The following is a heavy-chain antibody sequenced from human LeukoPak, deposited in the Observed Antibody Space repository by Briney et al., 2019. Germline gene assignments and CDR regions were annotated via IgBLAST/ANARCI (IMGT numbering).Heavy chain of an antibody. V-gene: IGHV3-23*01. CDR3: AKEVPCSSTSCFSPALDY. J-gene: IGHJ4*02. CDR2: ISGSAAST. D-gene: IGHD2-2*01. CDR1: GFTFSTYS. Sequence: GSLRLSCATSGFTFSTYSMSWVRQAPGKGLGWVSAISGSAASTYHADSVKGRFTISRDNSKNTLYLQMNSLRAEDTALYYCAKEVPCSSTSCFSPALDYWGQGTLVTVSS.